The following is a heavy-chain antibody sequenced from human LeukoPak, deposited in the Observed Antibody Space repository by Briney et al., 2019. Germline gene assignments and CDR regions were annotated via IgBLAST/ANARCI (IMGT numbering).Heavy chain of an antibody. CDR2: INTKTGSP. V-gene: IGHV7-4-1*02. D-gene: IGHD2-21*02. CDR3: ARSVTYRGGDCYPRPFDY. CDR1: GYTFTSYA. Sequence: AAVKVSFKGSGYTFTSYAVSWGRQAPGQGLEWVGWINTKTGSPTYPQGFTGRFVFSLDTSVSTAYLQISSLKAEDTAVYYCARSVTYRGGDCYPRPFDYWGQGTLVTVSS. J-gene: IGHJ4*02.